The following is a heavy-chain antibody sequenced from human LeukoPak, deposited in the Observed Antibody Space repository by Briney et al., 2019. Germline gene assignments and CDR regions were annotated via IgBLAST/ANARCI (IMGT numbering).Heavy chain of an antibody. CDR2: INPNSGGT. CDR1: GYTFTGYY. CDR3: ARTHYYDSRYFDY. J-gene: IGHJ4*02. Sequence: ASVKVSCKASGYTFTGYYMHWVRQAPGQGLEWMGWINPNSGGTNYAQKFQGRVTMTRDTSISTAYMELSRLRSDDTAVYYCARTHYYDSRYFDYWGQGTLVTVSS. D-gene: IGHD3-22*01. V-gene: IGHV1-2*02.